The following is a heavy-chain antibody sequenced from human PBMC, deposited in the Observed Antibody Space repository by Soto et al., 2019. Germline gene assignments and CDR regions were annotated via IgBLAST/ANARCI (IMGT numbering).Heavy chain of an antibody. J-gene: IGHJ4*02. V-gene: IGHV3-21*01. CDR1: GFTFSSYS. CDR2: ISSSSSYI. CDR3: ARDLPTSEWPFFDY. Sequence: GGSLRLSCAASGFTFSSYSMNWVRQAPGKGLEWVSSISSSSSYIYYADSVKGRFTISRDNAKNSLYLQMNSLRAEDTAVYYCARDLPTSEWPFFDYWGQGTLVTVSS. D-gene: IGHD3-3*01.